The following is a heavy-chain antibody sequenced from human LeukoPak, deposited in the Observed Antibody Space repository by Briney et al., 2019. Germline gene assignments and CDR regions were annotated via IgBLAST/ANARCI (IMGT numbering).Heavy chain of an antibody. CDR3: TRGGGAFDI. CDR2: TYYRSKWYN. D-gene: IGHD3-10*01. J-gene: IGHJ3*02. V-gene: IGHV6-1*01. CDR1: GDSVSSNSVA. Sequence: SQTLSLTCAISGDSVSSNSVAWHWIRQSPSRGLEWLGRTYYRSKWYNDYAVSVKSRITINPDTSKNQFSLQLNSVTPEDTAVYYCTRGGGAFDIWGQGTTVTVSS.